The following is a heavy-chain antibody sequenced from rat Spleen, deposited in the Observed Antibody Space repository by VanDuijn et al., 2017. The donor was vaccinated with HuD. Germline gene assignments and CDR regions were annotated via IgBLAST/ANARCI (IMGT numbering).Heavy chain of an antibody. CDR2: VGSDGDT. CDR1: GFSLTSNS. Sequence: QVQLKESGPGLVQPSQTLSLTCTVSGFSLTSNSVSWVRQPPGKGLEWMGVVGSDGDTSYNSALKSRLSISRDTSKSQVFLKMSSLQTEDTATYYCAREGYSSSFDYWGQGVMVTVSS. J-gene: IGHJ2*01. D-gene: IGHD1-8*01. V-gene: IGHV2-32*01. CDR3: AREGYSSSFDY.